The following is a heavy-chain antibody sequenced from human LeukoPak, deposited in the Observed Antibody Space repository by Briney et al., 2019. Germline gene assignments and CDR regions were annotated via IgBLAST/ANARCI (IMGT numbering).Heavy chain of an antibody. CDR3: TTSRHSSSWYYNDY. CDR2: ISASSTII. V-gene: IGHV3-48*01. J-gene: IGHJ4*02. D-gene: IGHD6-13*01. Sequence: GGSLRLSCVGSGFTFSGNSMNWVRQAPGRGLEWVSHISASSTIIHYADSVKGRVTISRDNAKNSVLLQMNRLRVEDTAVYYCTTSRHSSSWYYNDYWGQGILVTVS. CDR1: GFTFSGNS.